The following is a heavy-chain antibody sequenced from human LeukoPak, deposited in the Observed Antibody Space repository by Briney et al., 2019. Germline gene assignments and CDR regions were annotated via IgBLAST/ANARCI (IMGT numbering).Heavy chain of an antibody. D-gene: IGHD6-19*01. V-gene: IGHV1-2*02. J-gene: IGHJ5*02. Sequence: ASVKVSCKASGYTFTGYYMHWVRQAPGQGLEWMGWINPNSGGTNYAQKFQGRVTMTRDTSISTAYMELSRLRSDDTAVYYRARETRIAVAGNTWFDPWGQGTLVTVSS. CDR3: ARETRIAVAGNTWFDP. CDR1: GYTFTGYY. CDR2: INPNSGGT.